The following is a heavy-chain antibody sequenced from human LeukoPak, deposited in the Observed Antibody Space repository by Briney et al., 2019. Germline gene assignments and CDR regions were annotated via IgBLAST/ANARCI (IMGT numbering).Heavy chain of an antibody. V-gene: IGHV4-39*07. CDR2: VDSSGNA. D-gene: IGHD6-19*01. CDR3: TRDQGQWLVDY. Sequence: SETLSLTCTVSGGSISSYYWGWIRQPPGKGLEYFASVDSSGNAYYNPSLQSRVTISSDTSKNQFSLKLSSVTAADTAVYYCTRDQGQWLVDYWGQGTLVTVSS. CDR1: GGSISSYY. J-gene: IGHJ4*02.